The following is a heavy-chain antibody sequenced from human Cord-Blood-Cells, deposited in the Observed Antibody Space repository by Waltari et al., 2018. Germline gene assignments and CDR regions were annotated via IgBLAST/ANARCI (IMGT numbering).Heavy chain of an antibody. CDR3: ARPKPRQSLGYFQH. Sequence: QVQLVESGGGVVQPGRSLRLSCAASGFTFSSYGMHWVRQAPGKGLEWVAVIWYDGSNKYYADSVKGRFTISRDNSKNTLYLQMNSLRAEDTAVYYCARPKPRQSLGYFQHWGQGTLVTVSS. D-gene: IGHD6-19*01. V-gene: IGHV3-33*01. J-gene: IGHJ1*01. CDR2: IWYDGSNK. CDR1: GFTFSSYG.